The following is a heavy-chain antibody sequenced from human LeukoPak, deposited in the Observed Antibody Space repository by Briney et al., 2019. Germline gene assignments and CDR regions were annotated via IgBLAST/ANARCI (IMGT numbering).Heavy chain of an antibody. D-gene: IGHD3-10*01. J-gene: IGHJ6*03. CDR3: ASAANMVRGSYYYYYMDV. CDR2: ISGNSGSI. CDR1: GFTFDDYG. Sequence: PGGSLRLSCAASGFTFDDYGMHWVRQAPGKGLEWVSGISGNSGSIGYADSVKGRFTISRDNAKNSLYLQMNSLRAEDTAVYYCASAANMVRGSYYYYYMDVWGKGTTVTVSS. V-gene: IGHV3-9*01.